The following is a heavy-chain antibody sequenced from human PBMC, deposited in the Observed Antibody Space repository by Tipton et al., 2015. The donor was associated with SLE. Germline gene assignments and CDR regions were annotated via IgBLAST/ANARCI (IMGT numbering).Heavy chain of an antibody. D-gene: IGHD5-18*01. CDR2: ISYDGRNK. CDR1: GFTFSSYG. CDR3: ARDLLMVQVWLNYYYGMDV. J-gene: IGHJ6*02. V-gene: IGHV3-30*03. Sequence: QLVQSGGGVVQPGRSLRLSCAASGFTFSSYGMHWVRQAPGKGLEWVAVISYDGRNKYYADSVKGRFTISRDNSKNTLYLQMNSLRAEDTAVYYCARDLLMVQVWLNYYYGMDVWGQGTTVTISS.